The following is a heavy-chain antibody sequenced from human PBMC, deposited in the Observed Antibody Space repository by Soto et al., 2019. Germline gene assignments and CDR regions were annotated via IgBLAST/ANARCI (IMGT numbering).Heavy chain of an antibody. CDR3: ANLGYCSGSHCPLQH. J-gene: IGHJ1*01. V-gene: IGHV3-23*01. D-gene: IGHD2-15*01. Sequence: PGGSLRLSCAASGFPFSNYAMSWVRQAPGKGLDWVSTISGSGGSTYSVDSMKGRFTISRDNSKNTLYLQMNSLRVDDTAVYYCANLGYCSGSHCPLQHWGPGTLVTVSS. CDR1: GFPFSNYA. CDR2: ISGSGGST.